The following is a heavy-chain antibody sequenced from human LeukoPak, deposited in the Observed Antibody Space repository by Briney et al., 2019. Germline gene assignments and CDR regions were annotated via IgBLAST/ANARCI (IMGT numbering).Heavy chain of an antibody. V-gene: IGHV3-53*01. J-gene: IGHJ3*02. Sequence: GGSLRLSCAASGFTFSSYAMSWVRQAPGKGLEWVSVIYSGGSTYYADSVKGRFTISRDNSKNTLYLQMNSLRAEDTAVYYCAREGPGPRFFDIWGQGTMVTVSS. CDR3: AREGPGPRFFDI. CDR1: GFTFSSYA. D-gene: IGHD3-3*01. CDR2: IYSGGST.